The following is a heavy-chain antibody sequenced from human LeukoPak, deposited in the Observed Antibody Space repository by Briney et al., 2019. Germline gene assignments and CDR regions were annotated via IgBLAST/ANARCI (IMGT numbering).Heavy chain of an antibody. Sequence: SETLSLTCTVSGGSISSGGYYWGWVRQPPGRGREWIGYIYHSGSTYYNPSLKSRVTISVARSKNQFSLKLSSVTAADTAVYYCARDFRGATREDDAFDIWGQGTMVTVSS. CDR1: GGSISSGGYY. CDR3: ARDFRGATREDDAFDI. J-gene: IGHJ3*02. CDR2: IYHSGST. V-gene: IGHV4-30-2*01. D-gene: IGHD1-26*01.